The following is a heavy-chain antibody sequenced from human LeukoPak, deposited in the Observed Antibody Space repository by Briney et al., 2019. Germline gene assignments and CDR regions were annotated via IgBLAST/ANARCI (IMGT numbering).Heavy chain of an antibody. CDR2: IIPIFGTA. CDR3: ARSSGAGDAFDI. V-gene: IGHV1-69*01. Sequence: GSSVKVSCKASGGTFSSYAISWVRQAPGQGLEWMGGIIPIFGTANYAQKFQGRVTITADESTSTAYMELSSLRSEDTVVYYCARSSGAGDAFDIWGQGTMVIVSS. CDR1: GGTFSSYA. D-gene: IGHD1-14*01. J-gene: IGHJ3*02.